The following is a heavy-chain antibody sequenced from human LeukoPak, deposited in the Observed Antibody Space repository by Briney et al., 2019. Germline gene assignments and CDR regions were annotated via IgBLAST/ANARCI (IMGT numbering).Heavy chain of an antibody. CDR3: ARGHPVGGWYGYALSRFDY. J-gene: IGHJ4*02. CDR2: IYTSGST. Sequence: ASQTLSLTCTVSGGSISSGSYYWSWIRQPAGKGLEWIGRIYTSGSTNYNPSLKSRVTISVDTSKNQFSLKLSSVTAADTAVYYCARGHPVGGWYGYALSRFDYWGQGTLVTVSS. D-gene: IGHD6-19*01. V-gene: IGHV4-61*02. CDR1: GGSISSGSYY.